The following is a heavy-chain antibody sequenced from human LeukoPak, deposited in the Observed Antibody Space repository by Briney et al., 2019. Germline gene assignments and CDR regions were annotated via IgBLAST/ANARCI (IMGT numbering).Heavy chain of an antibody. CDR1: GFTFSNAW. CDR3: TTDNTYYDFSSGSVNFDY. Sequence: GGSLRLSCAASGFTFSNAWMSWVRQAPGTALEGAGRIKSKTDGGTTDYAAPVKGRFTISRDDSKNTLYLQMNSLKTEDTAVYYCTTDNTYYDFSSGSVNFDYWGQGTLVTVSS. D-gene: IGHD3-3*01. V-gene: IGHV3-15*01. CDR2: IKSKTDGGTT. J-gene: IGHJ4*02.